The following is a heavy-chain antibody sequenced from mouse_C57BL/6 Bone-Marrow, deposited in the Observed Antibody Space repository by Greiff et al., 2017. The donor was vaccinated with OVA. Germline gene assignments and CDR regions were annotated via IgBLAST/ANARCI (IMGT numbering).Heavy chain of an antibody. D-gene: IGHD2-3*01. CDR2: ICSSGST. Sequence: EVKLVESGPALVKPSQTVSLTCTVTGYSITNGNHWWNWIRQVSGRKLEWIGYICSSGSTDRNTSLKNRISITIDTSKNQLFLQLNSVTTEDIATYDCAISNDGYYPWFAYWGQGTLVTVSA. V-gene: IGHV3-4*01. J-gene: IGHJ3*01. CDR3: AISNDGYYPWFAY. CDR1: GYSITNGNHW.